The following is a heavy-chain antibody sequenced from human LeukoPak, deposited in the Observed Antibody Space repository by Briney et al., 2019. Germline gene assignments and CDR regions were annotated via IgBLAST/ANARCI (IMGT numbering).Heavy chain of an antibody. CDR3: ARGLGSPLDY. D-gene: IGHD1-26*01. V-gene: IGHV3-74*01. CDR2: TNHDGSST. CDR1: GFTFSTNW. Sequence: GGFLRLSCAASGFTFSTNWMHWVRRAPGKGLVRVSRTNHDGSSTTYADSVKGRFIISRDNAKNTLYLQMNSLRGEDTAVYYCARGLGSPLDYWGQGTLVTVSS. J-gene: IGHJ4*02.